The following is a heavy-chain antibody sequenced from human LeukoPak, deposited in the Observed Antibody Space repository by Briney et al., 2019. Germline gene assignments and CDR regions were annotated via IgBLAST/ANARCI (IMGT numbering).Heavy chain of an antibody. Sequence: GKSLRLSCAVSAFSVGLFAIDWVSHPPGRGLEWLAPMPPDGIHDSYAGSVTGRFTISRDSSRDTMYLQMDSLRDVDTAVYYCATDNTWSLDYWGQGTLVTVSS. V-gene: IGHV3-30*03. J-gene: IGHJ4*02. CDR2: MPPDGIHD. CDR1: AFSVGLFA. CDR3: ATDNTWSLDY. D-gene: IGHD2/OR15-2a*01.